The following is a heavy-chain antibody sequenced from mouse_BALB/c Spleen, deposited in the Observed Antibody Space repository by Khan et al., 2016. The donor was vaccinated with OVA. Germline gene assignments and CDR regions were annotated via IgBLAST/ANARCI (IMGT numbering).Heavy chain of an antibody. CDR1: GYTFTNYG. Sequence: QIQLVQSGPELKKPGETVKISCKASGYTFTNYGMNWVKQAPGKGLKWMGWINTYTGEPTYADDFKGRFAFSLETSASTAYLQINNLKNEDTATYFCASYDYDAMDYWGQGTSVTVSS. V-gene: IGHV9-3-1*01. J-gene: IGHJ4*01. CDR3: ASYDYDAMDY. D-gene: IGHD1-1*02. CDR2: INTYTGEP.